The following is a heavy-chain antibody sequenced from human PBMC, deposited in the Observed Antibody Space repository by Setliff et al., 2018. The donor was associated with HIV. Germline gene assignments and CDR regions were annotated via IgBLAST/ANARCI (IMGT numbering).Heavy chain of an antibody. CDR1: GGSISSSNW. J-gene: IGHJ3*01. CDR2: IFHSGST. D-gene: IGHD3-3*02. Sequence: SETLSLTCAVSGGSISSSNWWSWVRLPPGKGLEWIGEIFHSGSTNYNPSLKSRVTMSVDKSKNQFSLKLSSVTAADTAVYYCARGRALGVWGQGTMVTVSS. V-gene: IGHV4-4*02. CDR3: ARGRALGV.